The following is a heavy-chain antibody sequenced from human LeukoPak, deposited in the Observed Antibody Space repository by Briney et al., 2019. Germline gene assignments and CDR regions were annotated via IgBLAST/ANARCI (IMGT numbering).Heavy chain of an antibody. CDR1: GFTVSSNY. D-gene: IGHD3-16*01. CDR2: IYSGGST. V-gene: IGHV3-53*04. CDR3: PWIFIITSGPNAFDI. J-gene: IGHJ3*02. Sequence: GGSLRLSCAASGFTVSSNYMSWVRQAPGKGLVWVSVIYSGGSTTSPDSLKGQFPTSRHNSKNTLYLQMNGLRAEDTVVYYLPWIFIITSGPNAFDIWGQGQWSPSLQ.